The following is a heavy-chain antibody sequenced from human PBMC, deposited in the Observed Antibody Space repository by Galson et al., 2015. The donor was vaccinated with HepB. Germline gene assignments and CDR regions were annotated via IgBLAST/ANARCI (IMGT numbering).Heavy chain of an antibody. CDR3: ARRGSGYGYEDN. J-gene: IGHJ4*02. CDR1: GYTFTNYG. D-gene: IGHD3-3*01. CDR2: ISTYDGNT. Sequence: QSGAEVKKPGASVKVSCKASGYTFTNYGITWVRQAPGQGLEWMGWISTYDGNTNYAYHLKGRVTMTIETSTSTAYMELRSLTSDDTGVFYCARRGSGYGYEDNWGQGTLVTVSS. V-gene: IGHV1-18*01.